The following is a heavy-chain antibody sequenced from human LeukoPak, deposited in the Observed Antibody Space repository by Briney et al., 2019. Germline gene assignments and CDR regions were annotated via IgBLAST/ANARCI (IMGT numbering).Heavy chain of an antibody. V-gene: IGHV3-74*01. D-gene: IGHD5-24*01. CDR3: ANKAGYHHAYTQVDY. Sequence: GGSLRLSCAASGFTFSNYWMHWVRQAPGKGLVWVSRVNTNGGSTNYADFVKGRFTISRDNAKNTLYLQMNSLRAEDTAVYYCANKAGYHHAYTQVDYWGQGTLSPSPQ. CDR2: VNTNGGST. CDR1: GFTFSNYW. J-gene: IGHJ4*02.